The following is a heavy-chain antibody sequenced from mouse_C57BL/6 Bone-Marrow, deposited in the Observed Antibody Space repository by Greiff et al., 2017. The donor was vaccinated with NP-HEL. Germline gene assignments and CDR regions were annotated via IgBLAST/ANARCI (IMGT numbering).Heavy chain of an antibody. CDR2: IYPRSGNT. CDR1: GYTFTSYG. D-gene: IGHD1-1*01. CDR3: ARGSLCYYGSSYDY. J-gene: IGHJ2*01. V-gene: IGHV1-81*01. Sequence: QVQLQQSGAELARPGASVKLSCKASGYTFTSYGISWVKQRTGQGLEWIGEIYPRSGNTYYNEKFKGKATLTADKSSSTAYMELRSLTSEDSAVYFCARGSLCYYGSSYDYWGQGTTLTVSS.